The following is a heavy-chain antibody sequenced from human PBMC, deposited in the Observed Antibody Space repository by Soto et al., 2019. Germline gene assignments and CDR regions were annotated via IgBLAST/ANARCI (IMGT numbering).Heavy chain of an antibody. CDR3: ARDGDSSSGPYYYGMDV. V-gene: IGHV4-30-4*08. CDR2: IHYSGST. CDR1: GCSISSDDYY. J-gene: IGHJ6*02. D-gene: IGHD6-6*01. Sequence: TLTLTCTASGCSISSDDYYWSRHPQPPGKGLEWIGYIHYSGSTYYNPSLRGRVTTSVDTSKNQFSLKLSSVTAADRAVYYCARDGDSSSGPYYYGMDVWGQGPTVTAP.